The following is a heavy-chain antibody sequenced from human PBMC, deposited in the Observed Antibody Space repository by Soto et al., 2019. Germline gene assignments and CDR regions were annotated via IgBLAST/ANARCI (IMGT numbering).Heavy chain of an antibody. CDR3: ARAPTPIYYFDY. CDR2: ISYDGSNK. Sequence: PGGSLRLSCAASGFTFSSYAMHWVRQAPGKGLEWVAVISYDGSNKYYADSVKGRFTISRDNSKNTLYLQMNSLRAEDTAVYYCARAPTPIYYFDYWGQGTLVTVSS. V-gene: IGHV3-30-3*01. J-gene: IGHJ4*02. CDR1: GFTFSSYA.